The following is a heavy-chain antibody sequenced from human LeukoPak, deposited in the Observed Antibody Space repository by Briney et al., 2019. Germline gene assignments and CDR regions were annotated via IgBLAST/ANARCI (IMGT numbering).Heavy chain of an antibody. Sequence: QPGGSLRLSCAASGFTFSIYTMSWVRQAPGKGLEWVSAINQGGDTSYAASVKGHFTISRDNSKNTLYLQMNSLRLEDTAVYYCARTYSRESGYDFVFHYWGQGTRVTVSS. V-gene: IGHV3-23*01. D-gene: IGHD5-12*01. J-gene: IGHJ4*02. CDR1: GFTFSIYT. CDR2: INQGGDT. CDR3: ARTYSRESGYDFVFHY.